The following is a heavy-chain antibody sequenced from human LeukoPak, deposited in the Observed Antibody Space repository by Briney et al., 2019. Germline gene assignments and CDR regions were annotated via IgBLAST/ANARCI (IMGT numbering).Heavy chain of an antibody. V-gene: IGHV3-9*01. J-gene: IGHJ6*02. CDR2: ISWNSGSI. CDR1: GFTFDDYA. CDR3: AKDTTGRSGGMDV. Sequence: PGRSLRLSCAASGFTFDDYAMHWVRQAPGKGLEWVSGISWNSGSIGYADSVKGRFTISRDNAKNSLYLQMNSLRAEDTALYYCAKDTTGRSGGMDVWAKGPRSPSP. D-gene: IGHD1-1*01.